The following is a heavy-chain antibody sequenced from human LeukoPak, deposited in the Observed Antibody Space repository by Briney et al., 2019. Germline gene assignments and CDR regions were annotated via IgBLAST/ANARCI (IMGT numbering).Heavy chain of an antibody. J-gene: IGHJ4*02. V-gene: IGHV3-30*02. CDR3: ASMYYYDSSGYYPGQDY. Sequence: GGSLRLSCAASGFIFSNDAMHWVRQAPGKGLEWVAFIWSDGSNKYYADSVKGRFAISRDNSKNTLYLQMNSLRAEDTAVYYCASMYYYDSSGYYPGQDYWGQGTLVTVSS. CDR2: IWSDGSNK. CDR1: GFIFSNDA. D-gene: IGHD3-22*01.